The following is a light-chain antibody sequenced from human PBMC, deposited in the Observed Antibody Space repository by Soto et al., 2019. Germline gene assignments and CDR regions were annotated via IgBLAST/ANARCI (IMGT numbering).Light chain of an antibody. CDR3: QQYNNWPRT. CDR1: QSINSN. J-gene: IGKJ1*01. Sequence: EIQMTQSPSALSASLGERATLPCRASQSINSNMAWYQQKPGQAPQLLIYGASTRPTGIPARFSGSGSGTEFTLTISSLQSDDFAAYYCQQYNNWPRTFGQGTKVDIK. V-gene: IGKV3-15*01. CDR2: GAS.